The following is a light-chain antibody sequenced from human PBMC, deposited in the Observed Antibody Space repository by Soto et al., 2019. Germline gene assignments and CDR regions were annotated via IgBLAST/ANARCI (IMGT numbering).Light chain of an antibody. J-gene: IGKJ1*01. CDR2: KAS. CDR3: QHYYRYSRT. Sequence: DIQMTQSPSTLSASVGDRVTITCRASQSISSWLAWYQQKPGKAPELLIYKASSLESGAPSRCGGSGSSSDSTLSITTLQPDSCVTYDYQHYYRYSRTSGQRTMVLIK. V-gene: IGKV1-5*03. CDR1: QSISSW.